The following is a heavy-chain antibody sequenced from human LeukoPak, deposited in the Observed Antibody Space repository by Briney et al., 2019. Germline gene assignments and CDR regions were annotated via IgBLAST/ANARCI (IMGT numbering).Heavy chain of an antibody. CDR1: GFTFDNYA. Sequence: GRSLRLSCAASGFTFDNYAMHWVRHAPGKGLEWVSGISWNSGSIGYADSVKGRFTISRDNAKNSLYLQMNSLRAEDTALYYCAKDSDTITLGGDFDYWGQGTLVTVSS. V-gene: IGHV3-9*01. J-gene: IGHJ4*02. CDR3: AKDSDTITLGGDFDY. CDR2: ISWNSGSI. D-gene: IGHD3-3*01.